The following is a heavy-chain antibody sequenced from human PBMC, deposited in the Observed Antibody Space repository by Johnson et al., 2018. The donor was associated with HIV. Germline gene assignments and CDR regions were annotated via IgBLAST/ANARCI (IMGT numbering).Heavy chain of an antibody. Sequence: QMLLVESGGGLVKPVGSLRLSCAPSGFTFSDYYMSWMRQAPGQGLEWVSYISSSCSNIYKADSVKGRFTISRDNAKNSLFLQMNSLRAEDTAVYYCARDRRGHLSWSSDAFDIWGQGTMVTVSS. D-gene: IGHD6-13*01. J-gene: IGHJ3*02. V-gene: IGHV3-11*04. CDR2: ISSSCSNI. CDR1: GFTFSDYY. CDR3: ARDRRGHLSWSSDAFDI.